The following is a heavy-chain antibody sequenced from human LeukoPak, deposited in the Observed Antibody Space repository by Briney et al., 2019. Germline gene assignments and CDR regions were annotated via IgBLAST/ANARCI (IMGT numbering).Heavy chain of an antibody. CDR2: IIPIFGTA. D-gene: IGHD2-15*01. V-gene: IGHV1-69*05. Sequence: SVKVSCKASGGTFISYALSWVRQAPGQGLEWMGGIIPIFGTANYAQKFQGRVTITTDESTSTAYMELSSLRSEDTAVYYCAREVVVAATRVYYFDYWGQGTLVTVSS. CDR1: GGTFISYA. CDR3: AREVVVAATRVYYFDY. J-gene: IGHJ4*02.